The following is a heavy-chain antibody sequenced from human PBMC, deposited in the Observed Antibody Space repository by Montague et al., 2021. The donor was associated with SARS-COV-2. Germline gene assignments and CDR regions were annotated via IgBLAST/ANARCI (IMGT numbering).Heavy chain of an antibody. D-gene: IGHD5-18*01. J-gene: IGHJ3*02. Sequence: SETLSLTCTVSGGSISSYYWCWSRQPPGKGLEWIGYIYYSGSTNYNPSLKSRVTISLDTSKNQFSLKLNSVTAADTAVYYCARGSYGPDDFDIWGQGTMVTVSS. CDR2: IYYSGST. CDR3: ARGSYGPDDFDI. V-gene: IGHV4-59*01. CDR1: GGSISSYY.